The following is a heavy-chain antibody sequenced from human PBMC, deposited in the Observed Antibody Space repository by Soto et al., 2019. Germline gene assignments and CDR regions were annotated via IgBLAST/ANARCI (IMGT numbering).Heavy chain of an antibody. Sequence: GGSLRLSCAASGFTFNNYAMSWVRQAPGKGLEWVSAISASGANTYYTDSVKGRFTISRDNSKNTLYLQMNSLRAEDTAVYYCATDSDRSGSRVAFDLWGQGTMVTVSS. D-gene: IGHD6-25*01. V-gene: IGHV3-23*01. J-gene: IGHJ3*01. CDR3: ATDSDRSGSRVAFDL. CDR2: ISASGANT. CDR1: GFTFNNYA.